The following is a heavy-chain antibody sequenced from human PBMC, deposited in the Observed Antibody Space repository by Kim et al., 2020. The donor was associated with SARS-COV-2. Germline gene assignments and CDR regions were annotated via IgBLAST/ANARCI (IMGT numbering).Heavy chain of an antibody. J-gene: IGHJ6*02. D-gene: IGHD2-2*01. Sequence: SETLSLTCTVSGGSISSGSYYWSWIRQPAGKGLEWIGRIYTSGSTNYNPSLKSRVTISVDTSKNQFSLKLSSVTAADTAVYYCARGAVVPAADYYYYYGMDVWGQGTTVTVSS. V-gene: IGHV4-61*02. CDR3: ARGAVVPAADYYYYYGMDV. CDR2: IYTSGST. CDR1: GGSISSGSYY.